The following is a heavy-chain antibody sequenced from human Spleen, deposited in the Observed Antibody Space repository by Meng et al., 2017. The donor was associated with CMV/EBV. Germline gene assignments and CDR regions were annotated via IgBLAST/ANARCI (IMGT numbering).Heavy chain of an antibody. J-gene: IGHJ6*02. Sequence: SETLSLTCTVSGGSISSRSYSWGWIRQPPGKGLEWIGNIYYSGNTYYNPSLKSRVTISVDTSNNRLSLKLSSVTAADTAVYYCVRVGYCSSTRCLYGMDVWGQGTTVTVSS. V-gene: IGHV4-39*07. CDR2: IYYSGNT. D-gene: IGHD2-2*01. CDR1: GGSISSRSYS. CDR3: VRVGYCSSTRCLYGMDV.